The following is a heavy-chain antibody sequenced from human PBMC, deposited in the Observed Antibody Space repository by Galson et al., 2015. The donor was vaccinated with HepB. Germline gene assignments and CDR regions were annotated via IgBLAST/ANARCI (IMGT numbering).Heavy chain of an antibody. J-gene: IGHJ6*02. Sequence: SVKVSCKASGYTFTSYYMHWVRQAPGQGLEWMGIINPSGGSTSYAQKFQGRVTMTRDTSTSTVYMELSSLRSEDTAVYYCARVLSNDFWSGYPYYFYYGMDVWGQGTMVTVSS. CDR3: ARVLSNDFWSGYPYYFYYGMDV. D-gene: IGHD3-3*01. V-gene: IGHV1-46*01. CDR1: GYTFTSYY. CDR2: INPSGGST.